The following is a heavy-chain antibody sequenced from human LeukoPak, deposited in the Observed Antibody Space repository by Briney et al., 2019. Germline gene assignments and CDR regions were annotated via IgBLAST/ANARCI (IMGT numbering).Heavy chain of an antibody. J-gene: IGHJ4*02. D-gene: IGHD4/OR15-4a*01. V-gene: IGHV3-21*01. CDR3: AREFSVLGNFDY. CDR2: ISSRSDYI. Sequence: GGSLRLSCAVSRFIFNSHTMNWVRQAPGKGLEWVSSISSRSDYIYYADSVKGRFTISRDNAKNPLYLQMNSLRAEDTAVYYCAREFSVLGNFDYWGQGTLVTVSP. CDR1: RFIFNSHT.